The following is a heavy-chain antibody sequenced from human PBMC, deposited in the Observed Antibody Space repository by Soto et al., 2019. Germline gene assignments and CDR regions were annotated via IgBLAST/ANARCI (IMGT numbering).Heavy chain of an antibody. CDR3: TVTRGSDAFDI. D-gene: IGHD4-17*01. J-gene: IGHJ3*02. CDR2: IYYSGST. Sequence: QVQLQESGPGLVKPSQTLSLTCTVSGGSISSGGYYWSWIRQHPGKGLEWIGYIYYSGSTYYNPSIQSRVTISVDTSKNQFSLKLSSVTAADTAVYFCTVTRGSDAFDICGQGTMVTVSS. V-gene: IGHV4-31*03. CDR1: GGSISSGGYY.